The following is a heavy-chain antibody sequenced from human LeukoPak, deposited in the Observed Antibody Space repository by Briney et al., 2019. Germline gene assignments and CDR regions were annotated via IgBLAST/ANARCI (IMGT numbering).Heavy chain of an antibody. V-gene: IGHV1-69*13. Sequence: ASVKVSCKASGGTFSSYAISWVRQAPGQGLEWMGGIIPIFGTANYAQKFQGRVTITADESTSTAYMELSSLRSEDTAVYYCARSTDYSNYGYYYYYMDVWGKGTTVTISS. CDR1: GGTFSSYA. J-gene: IGHJ6*03. CDR2: IIPIFGTA. D-gene: IGHD4-11*01. CDR3: ARSTDYSNYGYYYYYMDV.